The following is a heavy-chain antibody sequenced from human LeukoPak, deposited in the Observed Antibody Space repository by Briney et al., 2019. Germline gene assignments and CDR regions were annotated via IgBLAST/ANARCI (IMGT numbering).Heavy chain of an antibody. J-gene: IGHJ6*02. Sequence: GGSLRLSCAASGFTFSSYAMSWVRQAPGKGLEWVSAISGSGGSTYYADSVKGRFTISRDNSKNTLYLQTNSLRAEDTAVYYCAKGGYSYGWSYYGMDVWGQGTTVTVSS. V-gene: IGHV3-23*01. CDR3: AKGGYSYGWSYYGMDV. D-gene: IGHD5-18*01. CDR2: ISGSGGST. CDR1: GFTFSSYA.